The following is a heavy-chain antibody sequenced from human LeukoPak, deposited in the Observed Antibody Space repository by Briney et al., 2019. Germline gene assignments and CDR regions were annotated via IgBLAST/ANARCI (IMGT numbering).Heavy chain of an antibody. CDR3: ARVRGSSWIDS. Sequence: SQTLSLTCAISGDSVSSNSATWTWIRQSPSRGLEWLGRTYYRSNWNNDYAVSVKSRITINPDTSKNQFSLQLNSVIPEDAAAYYCARVRGSSWIDSWGQGTLVAVSS. J-gene: IGHJ4*02. D-gene: IGHD3-10*01. CDR1: GDSVSSNSAT. CDR2: TYYRSNWNN. V-gene: IGHV6-1*01.